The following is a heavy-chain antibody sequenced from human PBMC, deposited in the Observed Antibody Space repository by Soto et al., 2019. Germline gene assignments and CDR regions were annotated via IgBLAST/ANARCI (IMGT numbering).Heavy chain of an antibody. CDR2: MNPNTGDT. CDR1: GYTFISYD. D-gene: IGHD5-12*01. V-gene: IGHV1-8*01. J-gene: IGHJ4*02. Sequence: QVQLVQSGAEVKKPGASVKVSCKASGYTFISYDINWVRQATGQGLEWMGWMNPNTGDTGHAQKFQGRVTMTRNTSINTANLELSSLRSDDTAVYFCARGDGYIFDYWGQGTLVTVSS. CDR3: ARGDGYIFDY.